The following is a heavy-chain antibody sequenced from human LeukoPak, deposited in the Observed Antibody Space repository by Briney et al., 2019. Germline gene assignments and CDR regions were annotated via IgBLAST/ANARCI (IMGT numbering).Heavy chain of an antibody. Sequence: GGSLRLSCAASGFTFSSYGMHWVRQAPGKGLEWVAVISYDGSNKYYADSVKGRFTISRDNSKNTLYLQMNSLRAEDTAVYYCAKLGEAYDILTFCDYWGQGTLVTVSS. CDR1: GFTFSSYG. CDR3: AKLGEAYDILTFCDY. J-gene: IGHJ4*02. D-gene: IGHD3-9*01. CDR2: ISYDGSNK. V-gene: IGHV3-30*18.